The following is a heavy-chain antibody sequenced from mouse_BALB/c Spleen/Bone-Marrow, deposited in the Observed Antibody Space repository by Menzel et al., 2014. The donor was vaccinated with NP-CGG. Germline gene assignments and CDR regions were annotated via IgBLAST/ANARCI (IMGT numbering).Heavy chain of an antibody. V-gene: IGHV2-6*02. Sequence: VQLQESGPGLVAPSQSLSITCTVSGFSLTNYGLHWVRQPPGKGLEWLVVIWSDGSTTYNSALKSRLSINKDNSKSRVFLKMNSLQTDDTAIYYCARTGTRYAMDYWGQGTSVTVSS. J-gene: IGHJ4*01. D-gene: IGHD4-1*01. CDR2: IWSDGST. CDR1: GFSLTNYG. CDR3: ARTGTRYAMDY.